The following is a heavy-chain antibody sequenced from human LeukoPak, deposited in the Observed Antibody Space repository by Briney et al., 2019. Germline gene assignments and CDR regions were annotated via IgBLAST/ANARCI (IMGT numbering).Heavy chain of an antibody. Sequence: ASVKVSCRTSGYSFNSYGISWVRQAPGQGPEWMGWISGYNGNTNYAQKFQGRVTMTTDTSTSTVYMELRGLRSDDTAVYYCARDFHYYGSGSYYHAIDYWGQGTPVTVSS. CDR2: ISGYNGNT. J-gene: IGHJ4*02. V-gene: IGHV1-18*01. CDR1: GYSFNSYG. D-gene: IGHD3-10*01. CDR3: ARDFHYYGSGSYYHAIDY.